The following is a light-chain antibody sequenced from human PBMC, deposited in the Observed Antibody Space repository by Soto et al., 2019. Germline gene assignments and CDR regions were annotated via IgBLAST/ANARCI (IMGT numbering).Light chain of an antibody. CDR3: LKYNSAPWT. CDR1: QGISNY. CDR2: AAS. Sequence: DIQMTQSPSSLSASVGDRVTITCRASQGISNYLAWYHQKPGKVPKLLIYAASTLQSGVPSRFSGSGSGTDFTLTISSLRPEDVATYYCLKYNSAPWTFGQGTKVEIK. V-gene: IGKV1-27*01. J-gene: IGKJ1*01.